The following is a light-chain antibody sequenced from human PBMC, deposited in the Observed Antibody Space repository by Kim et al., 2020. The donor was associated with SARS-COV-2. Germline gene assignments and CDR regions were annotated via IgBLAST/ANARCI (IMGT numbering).Light chain of an antibody. CDR1: QSISNY. J-gene: IGKJ4*01. V-gene: IGKV1-39*01. CDR3: QQSYTTPRLT. Sequence: SVGDRITITCRASQSISNYLNWYQHIPGKAPQLLIYCASTLQSGVPSRFSGSGSGTDFTLTISSLQPGDFGTYYCQQSYTTPRLTFGGGTKVDIK. CDR2: CAS.